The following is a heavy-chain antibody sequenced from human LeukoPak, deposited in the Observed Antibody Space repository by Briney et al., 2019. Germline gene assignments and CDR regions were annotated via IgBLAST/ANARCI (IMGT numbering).Heavy chain of an antibody. CDR2: IYYSGST. CDR1: GGSISSYY. J-gene: IGHJ4*02. Sequence: SETLSLTCTVSGGSISSYYWSWIRQPPGKGLEWIGYIYYSGSTNYSPSLKSRVTISVDTSKNQFSLKLSSVTAADTAVYYCARISPYKYSYGVIDYWGQRTLVTVSS. D-gene: IGHD5-18*01. V-gene: IGHV4-59*01. CDR3: ARISPYKYSYGVIDY.